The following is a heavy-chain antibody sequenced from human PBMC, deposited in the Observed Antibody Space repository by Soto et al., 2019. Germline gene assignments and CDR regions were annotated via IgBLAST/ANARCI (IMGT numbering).Heavy chain of an antibody. V-gene: IGHV4-59*01. D-gene: IGHD3-22*01. CDR1: GGSMSSYY. Sequence: SETLSLTCTVSGGSMSSYYWSWIRQPPGKGLEWIAYIYYSGSTNYNPSLKSRVTISVDTSKNQFSLKLSAVTAADTAVYYCARVSAMIVVTDWGQGTLVTVSS. CDR3: ARVSAMIVVTD. J-gene: IGHJ4*02. CDR2: IYYSGST.